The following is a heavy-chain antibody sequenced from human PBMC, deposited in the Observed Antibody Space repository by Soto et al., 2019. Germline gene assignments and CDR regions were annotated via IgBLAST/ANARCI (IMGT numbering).Heavy chain of an antibody. CDR2: ISYDGSNR. J-gene: IGHJ6*01. V-gene: IGHV3-33*05. D-gene: IGHD2-15*01. CDR3: ATDRHCSGGSCYYSGGYYYYGMDV. CDR1: AFTSSSCG. Sequence: GGSLRLCCAASAFTSSSCGMNWVRQAPGKGREWVAVISYDGSNRYYADSVKGRFTISRDNSKNTLFLQMNSLRAEDTAVYYCATDRHCSGGSCYYSGGYYYYGMDVCGQGTTVTVSS.